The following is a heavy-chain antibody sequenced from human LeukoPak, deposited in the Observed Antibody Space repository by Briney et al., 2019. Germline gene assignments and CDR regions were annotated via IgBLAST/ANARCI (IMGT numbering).Heavy chain of an antibody. CDR1: GFTFSSYG. CDR2: ISYDGSNK. Sequence: GRSLRLSCAASGFTFSSYGMHWVRQAPGKGLEWVAVISYDGSNKYYADSVKGRFTISRDNSKNTLYLQMNSLRAEDTAVYYCAKGNDNFDWLFHYWGQGTLVTVSS. V-gene: IGHV3-30*18. J-gene: IGHJ4*02. D-gene: IGHD3-9*01. CDR3: AKGNDNFDWLFHY.